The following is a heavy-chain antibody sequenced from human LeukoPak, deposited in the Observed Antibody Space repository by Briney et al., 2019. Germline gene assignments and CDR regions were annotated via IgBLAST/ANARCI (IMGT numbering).Heavy chain of an antibody. CDR1: GYIFTNYG. CDR2: INVYNGHT. J-gene: IGHJ4*02. V-gene: IGHV1-18*01. CDR3: VRDSDHAPDY. D-gene: IGHD3-10*01. Sequence: ASVKVSCKTSGYIFTNYGVSWVRHAPGQGLEWMGWINVYNGHTIYAQEFQGRVTLTTDTSTSTAHMDLRSLRSDDTAVYYCVRDSDHAPDYWGQGTLVTVSS.